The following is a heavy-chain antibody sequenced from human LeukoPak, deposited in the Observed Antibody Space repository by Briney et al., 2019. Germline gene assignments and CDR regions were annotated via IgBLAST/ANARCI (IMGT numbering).Heavy chain of an antibody. Sequence: GGSLRLSCAASGFTFSIYAMNWVRQAPGKGLEWVSTISGSGSGTYYADSVKGRFIISRDNSDNTLFLQMNRLRDEDTAVYYCAKGNNGDYDYWGQGTVVTVSS. D-gene: IGHD4-17*01. CDR3: AKGNNGDYDY. CDR1: GFTFSIYA. J-gene: IGHJ4*02. V-gene: IGHV3-23*01. CDR2: ISGSGSGT.